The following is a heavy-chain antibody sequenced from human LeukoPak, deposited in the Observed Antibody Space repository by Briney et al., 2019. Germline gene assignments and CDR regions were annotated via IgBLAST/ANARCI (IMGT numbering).Heavy chain of an antibody. D-gene: IGHD2-15*01. J-gene: IGHJ4*02. CDR1: TFTFSDYG. CDR3: AKDGVKVWNGGCFDY. V-gene: IGHV3-30*02. CDR2: IRYDGTKT. Sequence: PGGSLILSCVGSTFTFSDYGMHWVRQAPGKGLEWVAFIRYDGTKTYYADSAKGRFTISRDNSKNTLYLQMNSLRAEDTAVYYCAKDGVKVWNGGCFDYWGQGTLVTVSS.